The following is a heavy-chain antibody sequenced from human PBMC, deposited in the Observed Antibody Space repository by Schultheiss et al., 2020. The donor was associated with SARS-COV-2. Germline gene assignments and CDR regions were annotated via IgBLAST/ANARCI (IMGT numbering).Heavy chain of an antibody. CDR3: ARETWTRYSSTWTRYFQH. D-gene: IGHD6-13*01. V-gene: IGHV3-23*01. Sequence: GGSLRLSCAASGFTFSNYAMTWVRQAPGKGLEWVSVISNNAFSIHYADSVKGRFTISRDKSTLYLQMNSLRAEDTAVYYCARETWTRYSSTWTRYFQHWGQGTLVTVSS. J-gene: IGHJ1*01. CDR2: ISNNAFSI. CDR1: GFTFSNYA.